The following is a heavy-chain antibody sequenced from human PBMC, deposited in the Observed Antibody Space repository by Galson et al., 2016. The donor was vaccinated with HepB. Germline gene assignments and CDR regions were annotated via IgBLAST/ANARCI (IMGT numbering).Heavy chain of an antibody. CDR1: GFSFSSEN. CDR2: ISSTSSPI. CDR3: ARGMGSSWLYH. J-gene: IGHJ5*02. Sequence: SLRLSCAASGFSFSSENMNWVRQAPGKGLEWLSYISSTSSPIFYADSVKGRFTTSRDNGKNALYLQMTGLTVDDSGIYYCARGMGSSWLYHWGRGTLVTVSS. D-gene: IGHD6-13*01. V-gene: IGHV3-48*04.